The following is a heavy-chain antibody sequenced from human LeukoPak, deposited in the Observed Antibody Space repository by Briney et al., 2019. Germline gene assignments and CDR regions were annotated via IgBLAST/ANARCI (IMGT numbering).Heavy chain of an antibody. CDR2: ISYDGSNK. CDR1: GFTFSSYG. CDR3: AREADYYYGMDV. Sequence: GGSLRLSCAASGFTFSSYGMQWVRQAPGKGLEWVAVISYDGSNKYYADSVKGRFTISRDNSKNTLYLQMNSLRAEDTAVYYCAREADYYYGMDVWGQGTTVTVSS. V-gene: IGHV3-30*03. J-gene: IGHJ6*02. D-gene: IGHD6-25*01.